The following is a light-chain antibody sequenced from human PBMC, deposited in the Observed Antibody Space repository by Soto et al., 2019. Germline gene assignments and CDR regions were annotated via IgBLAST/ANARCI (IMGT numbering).Light chain of an antibody. CDR2: GAS. CDR3: QQYGSSPFT. Sequence: EIVLPQCPGTLSLSPGERATLSCRASQSVSSSYLAWYQQKPGQAPRLLIYGASSRATGIPDRFSGSGSGTDFTLTISRLEPEDFAVYYCQQYGSSPFTFGPGTKVDIK. J-gene: IGKJ3*01. CDR1: QSVSSSY. V-gene: IGKV3-20*01.